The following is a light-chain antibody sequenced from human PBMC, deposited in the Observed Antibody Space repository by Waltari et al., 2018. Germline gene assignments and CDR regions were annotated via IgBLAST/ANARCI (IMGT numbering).Light chain of an antibody. J-gene: IGLJ2*01. V-gene: IGLV2-14*03. CDR3: SSYTSSTLVV. Sequence: QSALTQPASVSGSPGQSITISCTGTSKDVGGSNYVSWYQQHPGKAPKLMIYDVSNRPSGVSNRFSGSKSGNTASLTISGLQAEDEGNYYCSSYTSSTLVVFGGGTNLTVL. CDR1: SKDVGGSNY. CDR2: DVS.